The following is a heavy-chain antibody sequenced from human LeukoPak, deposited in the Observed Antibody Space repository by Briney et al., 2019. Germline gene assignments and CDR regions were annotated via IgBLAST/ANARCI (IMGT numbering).Heavy chain of an antibody. J-gene: IGHJ3*02. Sequence: PSETLSLTRTFSGGSTGGGPYWSWFRPHPAKGLEWMGYIYSSGTTYYNPSLKSRITISIDTSENQFSLRLSSVTAADTAVYYCARYTITGDFDIWGQGTTVIVSS. CDR3: ARYTITGDFDI. CDR2: IYSSGTT. V-gene: IGHV4-31*03. D-gene: IGHD1-14*01. CDR1: GGSTGGGPY.